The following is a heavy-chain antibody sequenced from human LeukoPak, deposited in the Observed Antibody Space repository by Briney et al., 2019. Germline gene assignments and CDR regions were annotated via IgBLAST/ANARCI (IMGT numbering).Heavy chain of an antibody. CDR1: GFTFSSYA. D-gene: IGHD2-8*01. CDR2: ISSNGGST. CDR3: ANGNRCTSPNCLGYYYFYMDV. Sequence: TGGSLRLSRAASGFTFSSYAMHWVRQAPGKGLEYVSAISSNGGSTYYANSVKGRFTISRDNSKNTLYLQMGSLRAEDMAVYYCANGNRCTSPNCLGYYYFYMDVWGKGTTVTVSS. J-gene: IGHJ6*03. V-gene: IGHV3-64*01.